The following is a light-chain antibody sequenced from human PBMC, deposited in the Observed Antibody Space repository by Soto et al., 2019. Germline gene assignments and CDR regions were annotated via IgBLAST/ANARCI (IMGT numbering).Light chain of an antibody. CDR3: ASFRSGTILV. CDR1: RSDIGDSNF. Sequence: SALTQPASVPGSPGQSVTISCTGPRSDIGDSNFISWYQHSPGKAPRLLIYEVSSRPSGVSKRFSGSKAGNTASLTISGLLDDDEADYFCASFRSGTILVFGSGTKVTVL. CDR2: EVS. V-gene: IGLV2-14*01. J-gene: IGLJ1*01.